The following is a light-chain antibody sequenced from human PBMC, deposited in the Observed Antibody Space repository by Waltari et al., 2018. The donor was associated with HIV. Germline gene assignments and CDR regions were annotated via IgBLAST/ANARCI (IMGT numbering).Light chain of an antibody. Sequence: IVLTKTPLSLPGSPGGTAPISCNSSPLLMHIRDGDRRLDWYVQRPGRSPRILIYSVSLRPSGVPDRIRGSGSGSSFTLDITDVQADDVGVYYCMQRLEFPYTFGGGTKVE. V-gene: IGKV2-40*01. CDR1: PLLMHIRDGDRR. CDR2: SVS. J-gene: IGKJ4*01. CDR3: MQRLEFPYT.